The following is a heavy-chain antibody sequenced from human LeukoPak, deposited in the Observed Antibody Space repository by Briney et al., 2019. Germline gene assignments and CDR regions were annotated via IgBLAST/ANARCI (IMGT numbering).Heavy chain of an antibody. J-gene: IGHJ4*02. V-gene: IGHV3-7*05. CDR2: RREDGSKK. CDR3: ARHYKIFGVVSYFYY. D-gene: IGHD3-3*01. CDR1: GFSFSNCW. Sequence: GGSRRPSCAACGFSFSNCWLSWVRQAPEKGVEGVAKRREDGSKKYYVDSVKGRFTISTDNSKNPLFLQMNSLRAEDTAVYYCARHYKIFGVVSYFYYWGQGTLATVSS.